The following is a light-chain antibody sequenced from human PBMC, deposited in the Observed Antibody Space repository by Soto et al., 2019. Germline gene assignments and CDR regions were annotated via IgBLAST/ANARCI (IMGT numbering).Light chain of an antibody. CDR3: QQYDNLPIT. CDR1: HDISNY. CDR2: DAS. V-gene: IGKV1-33*01. Sequence: DIKMTQSPSSLSASVGDRVTITCQARHDISNYIIWYQQKPGRAPTLLIFDASVLEVGVPSSLSGSRCGTHFTFTISSLQPEAIATYYCQQYDNLPITFGQGTRLDIK. J-gene: IGKJ5*01.